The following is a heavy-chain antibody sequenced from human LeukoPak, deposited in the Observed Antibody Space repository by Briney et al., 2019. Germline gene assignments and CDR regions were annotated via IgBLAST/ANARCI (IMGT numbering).Heavy chain of an antibody. Sequence: GGSLRLSCAASGFTFDDYGMSWVRQAPGKGLEWVAGIHWNGGSTGYVDSVKGRFTISRDNAKNSLYLQMNSLRAEDTALYYRAKGVTISVAGTPFDYWGQGTLVTVSS. CDR1: GFTFDDYG. V-gene: IGHV3-20*04. CDR2: IHWNGGST. J-gene: IGHJ4*02. CDR3: AKGVTISVAGTPFDY. D-gene: IGHD6-19*01.